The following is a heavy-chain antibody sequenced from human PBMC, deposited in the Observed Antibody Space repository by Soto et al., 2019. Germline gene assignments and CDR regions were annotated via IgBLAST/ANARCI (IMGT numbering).Heavy chain of an antibody. J-gene: IGHJ3*02. CDR2: IKQDGTEK. Sequence: GGSLRLSCAASGFTFSIYWMNWVRQAPGKGLEWVACIKQDGTEKYNVDSVKGRFTISRDNAKNSVYLHMNSLRAADTAVYYCARGNLGAFDIWGQGTMVTVSS. CDR3: ARGNLGAFDI. CDR1: GFTFSIYW. V-gene: IGHV3-7*01. D-gene: IGHD7-27*01.